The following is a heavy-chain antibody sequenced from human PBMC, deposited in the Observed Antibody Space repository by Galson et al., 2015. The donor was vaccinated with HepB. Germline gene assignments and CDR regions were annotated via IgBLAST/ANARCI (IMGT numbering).Heavy chain of an antibody. CDR3: AKDPNPYCSSVDY. CDR1: GFTFDDYA. CDR2: VSWNSGSI. D-gene: IGHD6-6*01. J-gene: IGHJ4*02. V-gene: IGHV3-9*01. Sequence: SLRLSCAASGFTFDDYAMHWVRQAPGKGLEWVSGVSWNSGSIGYADSVKGRFTISRDNAKNSLYLQMNSLRPEDTALYYCAKDPNPYCSSVDYWGQGTLVTVSS.